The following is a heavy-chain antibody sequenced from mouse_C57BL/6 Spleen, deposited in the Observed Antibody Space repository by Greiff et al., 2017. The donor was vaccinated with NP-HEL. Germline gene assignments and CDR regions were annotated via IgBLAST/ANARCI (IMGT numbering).Heavy chain of an antibody. CDR1: GYSFTGYF. D-gene: IGHD1-1*01. J-gene: IGHJ4*01. CDR2: INPYNGDT. CDR3: AREERGYYYYAMDY. V-gene: IGHV1-20*01. Sequence: EVQLQQSGPELVKPGDSVKISCKASGYSFTGYFMNWVMQSHGKSLEWIGRINPYNGDTFYNQKFKGKATLTVDKSSSTAHMELRSLTSEDSAVYYCAREERGYYYYAMDYWGQGTSVTVSS.